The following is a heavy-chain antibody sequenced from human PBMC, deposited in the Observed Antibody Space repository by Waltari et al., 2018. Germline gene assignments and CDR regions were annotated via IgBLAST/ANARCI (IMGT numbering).Heavy chain of an antibody. Sequence: QVQLVESGGGVVQPGRSLRLSCAASGFDFRGYVMHWVRQAPGKGLEWVAVIGYDGRYEYYADSVKGRFTISRDNSKDTLYLQMNSLRAEDTAVYYCARDFASTYFFDYWGQGTLVTVSS. CDR1: GFDFRGYV. V-gene: IGHV3-33*01. CDR2: IGYDGRYE. CDR3: ARDFASTYFFDY. J-gene: IGHJ4*02.